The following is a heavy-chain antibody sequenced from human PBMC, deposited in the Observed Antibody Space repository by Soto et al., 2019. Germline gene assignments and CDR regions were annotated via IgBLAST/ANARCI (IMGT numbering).Heavy chain of an antibody. Sequence: QVQLVESGGGVVQPGRSLRLSCAASGFTFSSYGMHWVRQAPGKGLEWVAVISYDGSNKYYADSVKGRFTISRDNSKNTLYLQMNSLRAEDTAVYYCAKDAGLPYSGSYDYWGQGTLVTVSS. CDR3: AKDAGLPYSGSYDY. J-gene: IGHJ4*02. D-gene: IGHD1-26*01. CDR2: ISYDGSNK. V-gene: IGHV3-30*18. CDR1: GFTFSSYG.